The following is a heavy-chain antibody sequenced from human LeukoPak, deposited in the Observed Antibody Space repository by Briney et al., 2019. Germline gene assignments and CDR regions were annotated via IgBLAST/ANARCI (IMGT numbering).Heavy chain of an antibody. CDR3: AKDMAGSFEYFDY. D-gene: IGHD6-19*01. CDR1: GFTFDDYA. V-gene: IGHV3-9*01. J-gene: IGHJ4*02. CDR2: ISWNSGSI. Sequence: PGGSLRLSCAASGFTFDDYAMHWVRQAPGKGLVWVSGISWNSGSIDYADSVKGRFTISRDNAKNSLYLQMNSLRAEDTALYYCAKDMAGSFEYFDYWGQGTLVTVSS.